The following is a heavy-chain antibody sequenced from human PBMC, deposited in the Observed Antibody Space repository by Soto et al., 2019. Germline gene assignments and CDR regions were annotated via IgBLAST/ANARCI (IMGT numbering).Heavy chain of an antibody. Sequence: QVQLVESGGGVVQPGRSLRLSCAASGFTFSSYAMHWVRQAPGKGLEWVAVISYDGSNKYYADSVKGRFTISRDNSKNTLYLQMNRLRADDTAVYYRVGVDDDFCSGYPFDYWGQGTPVTVSS. V-gene: IGHV3-30-3*01. CDR1: GFTFSSYA. D-gene: IGHD3-3*01. CDR2: ISYDGSNK. CDR3: VGVDDDFCSGYPFDY. J-gene: IGHJ4*02.